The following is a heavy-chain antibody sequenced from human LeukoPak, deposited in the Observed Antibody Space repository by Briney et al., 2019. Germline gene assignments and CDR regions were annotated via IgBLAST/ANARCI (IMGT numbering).Heavy chain of an antibody. CDR1: GYTLTSYY. D-gene: IGHD6-13*01. J-gene: IGHJ4*02. V-gene: IGHV1-2*02. CDR2: INPNSGGT. Sequence: ASVKVSCKASGYTLTSYYMHWVRQAPGQGLEWMGWINPNSGGTNYAQKFQGRVTMTRDTSISTAYMELSRLRSDDTAVYYCARGSRPRIAAADDYWGQGTLVTVSS. CDR3: ARGSRPRIAAADDY.